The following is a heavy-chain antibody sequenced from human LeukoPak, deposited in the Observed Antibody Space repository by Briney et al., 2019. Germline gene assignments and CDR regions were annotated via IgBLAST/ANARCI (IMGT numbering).Heavy chain of an antibody. V-gene: IGHV3-23*01. CDR1: GFNFDDYA. D-gene: IGHD5-12*01. Sequence: GGTLRLSCAASGFNFDDYAMAWVRQAPGKGLEWVSVISGTGDSPYYAESVKGRFTISRDKSKNTLYLQMNSLRAEDTAVFYRAKDGIRYSGYDHFDYWGQGTLVTVSS. CDR3: AKDGIRYSGYDHFDY. CDR2: ISGTGDSP. J-gene: IGHJ4*02.